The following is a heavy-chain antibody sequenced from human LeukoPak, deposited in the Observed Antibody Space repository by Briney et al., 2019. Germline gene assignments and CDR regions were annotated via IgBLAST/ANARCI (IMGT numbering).Heavy chain of an antibody. V-gene: IGHV3-30*04. CDR3: ARDLRRQGDYYYYGIDV. CDR1: GFTFSSYA. Sequence: GSLRLSCAASGFTFSSYAMHWVRQAPGKGLEWVAVISYDGSNKYYADSVKGRFTISRDNSKNTLYLQMNSLRAEDTAVYYCARDLRRQGDYYYYGIDVWGQGTTVTVSS. D-gene: IGHD6-6*01. CDR2: ISYDGSNK. J-gene: IGHJ6*02.